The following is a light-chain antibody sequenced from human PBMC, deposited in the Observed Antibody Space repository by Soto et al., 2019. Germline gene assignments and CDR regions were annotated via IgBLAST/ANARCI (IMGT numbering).Light chain of an antibody. CDR2: AAS. V-gene: IGKV3-20*01. J-gene: IGKJ2*01. CDR1: QSVSSSY. CDR3: QQYGSSPLYT. Sequence: EIVLTQSPGTLSLSPGERATLSCRASQSVSSSYLAWYQQKPGQAPRLLIYAASNRATGIPDRFSGSGSGTDFTLTISSLEPEDVAVYYCQQYGSSPLYTFGQGTKLEIK.